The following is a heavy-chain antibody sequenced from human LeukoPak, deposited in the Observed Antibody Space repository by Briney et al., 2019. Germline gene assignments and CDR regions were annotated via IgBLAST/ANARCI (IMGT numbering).Heavy chain of an antibody. Sequence: PGGSLRLSCAASGFTFSDYNMRWIRQAPGKGLEWVSSISRSGSTKYYADSVKGRFTISRDNSKNTLYLQMNSLRAEDTAVYYCAKIGGVIVFWGQGTLVTVSS. CDR3: AKIGGVIVF. CDR1: GFTFSDYN. J-gene: IGHJ4*02. CDR2: ISRSGSTK. V-gene: IGHV3-11*01. D-gene: IGHD3-16*02.